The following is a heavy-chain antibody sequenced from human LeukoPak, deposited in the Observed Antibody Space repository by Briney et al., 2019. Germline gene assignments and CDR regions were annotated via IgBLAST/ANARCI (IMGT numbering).Heavy chain of an antibody. CDR2: ISYDGSNK. Sequence: GGSLRLSCAASGFTFSSYGMHWVRQAPGKGLEWVAVISYDGSNKYYADSVKGRFTISRDNSKNTLYLQMNSLRAEDAAVYYCARDLPMGSFWGQGTLVTVSS. V-gene: IGHV3-30*03. D-gene: IGHD3-16*01. J-gene: IGHJ4*02. CDR3: ARDLPMGSF. CDR1: GFTFSSYG.